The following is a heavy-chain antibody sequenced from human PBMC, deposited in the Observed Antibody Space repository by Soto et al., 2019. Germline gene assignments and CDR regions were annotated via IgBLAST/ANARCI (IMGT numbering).Heavy chain of an antibody. CDR2: IWYDGSNK. Sequence: GGSLRLSCAASGFTFSSYGMHWVRQAPGKGLEWVAVIWYDGSNKYYADSVKGRFTISRDNSKNTLYLQMNSLRAEDTAVYYCARGDYYYDSSYFDYWGQGTLVTVSS. J-gene: IGHJ4*02. CDR1: GFTFSSYG. D-gene: IGHD3-22*01. CDR3: ARGDYYYDSSYFDY. V-gene: IGHV3-33*01.